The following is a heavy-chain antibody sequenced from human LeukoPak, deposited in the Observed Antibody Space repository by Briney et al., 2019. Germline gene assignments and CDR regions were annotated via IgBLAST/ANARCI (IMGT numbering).Heavy chain of an antibody. CDR2: INPNSGGT. CDR1: GYTFTGYY. Sequence: ASVKVSCKASGYTFTGYYMHWVRQAPGQGLEWMGWINPNSGGTNYAQKFQGRVTMTRDTSISTAYMELSRLRSDDTAVYYCARLQGYGGSSWYYFDYWGQGTLVTVSS. V-gene: IGHV1-2*02. D-gene: IGHD6-13*01. J-gene: IGHJ4*02. CDR3: ARLQGYGGSSWYYFDY.